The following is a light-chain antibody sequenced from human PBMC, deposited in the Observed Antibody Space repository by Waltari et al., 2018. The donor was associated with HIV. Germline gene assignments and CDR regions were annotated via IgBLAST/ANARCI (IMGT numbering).Light chain of an antibody. J-gene: IGKJ5*01. CDR2: GAS. CDR1: QSVNNY. V-gene: IGKV3-11*01. Sequence: EIVLTQSPATLSLSPGERATLSCRAIQSVNNYLAWYQQKPGQAPRLLIYGASSRATGIPARFSGSGSGTDFTLTSSSLEPGDFGVYYCQQRNNWPITFGQGTRLEIK. CDR3: QQRNNWPIT.